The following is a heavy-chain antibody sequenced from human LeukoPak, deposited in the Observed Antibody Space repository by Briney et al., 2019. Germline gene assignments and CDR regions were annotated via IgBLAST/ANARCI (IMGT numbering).Heavy chain of an antibody. Sequence: SGTLSLTCAVSGGSISSSNWWSWVRQPPGKGLEWIGEIYHSGSTNYNPSLKSRVTISVDKSKNQFSLKLSSVTAADTAVYYCARGLPYDSSGYYPYYYYMDVWGKGTTVTVSS. V-gene: IGHV4-4*02. J-gene: IGHJ6*03. D-gene: IGHD3-22*01. CDR1: GGSISSSNW. CDR3: ARGLPYDSSGYYPYYYYMDV. CDR2: IYHSGST.